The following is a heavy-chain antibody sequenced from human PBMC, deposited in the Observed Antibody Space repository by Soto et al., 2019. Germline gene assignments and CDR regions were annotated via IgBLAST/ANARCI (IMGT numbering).Heavy chain of an antibody. CDR1: GYAFTSYA. D-gene: IGHD3-10*01. J-gene: IGHJ4*02. V-gene: IGHV1-3*01. Sequence: GASVKVSCKASGYAFTSYAMHWVRQAPGQRLEWMGWINAGNGNTKYSQKFQGRVTITRDTSASTAYMELSSLRSEDTAVYYCARKELWFGELYPYYFDYRGQGTLVTVSS. CDR2: INAGNGNT. CDR3: ARKELWFGELYPYYFDY.